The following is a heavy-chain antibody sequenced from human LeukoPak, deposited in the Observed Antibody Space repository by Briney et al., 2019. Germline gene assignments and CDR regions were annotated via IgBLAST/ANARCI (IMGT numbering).Heavy chain of an antibody. CDR2: ISGSGANA. CDR3: AKERAGYINPYYFDY. V-gene: IGHV3-23*01. D-gene: IGHD3-9*01. CDR1: GFTFSTYA. Sequence: GGSLRLSCAASGFTFSTYAMSWVRQAPGKGLEWVSTISGSGANAYYADSVRGRFTISRDNSKNTLYLHMNSLRAEDTAVYYCAKERAGYINPYYFDYWGQGTLVTVSS. J-gene: IGHJ4*02.